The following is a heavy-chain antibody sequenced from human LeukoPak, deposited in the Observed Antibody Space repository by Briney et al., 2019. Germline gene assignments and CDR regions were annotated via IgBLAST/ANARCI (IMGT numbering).Heavy chain of an antibody. CDR3: ARYIAAAGTRWFDP. J-gene: IGHJ5*02. CDR2: IYYGGST. D-gene: IGHD6-13*01. CDR1: GGSISSYY. Sequence: SETLSLTCTVSGGSISSYYWSWIRQPPGKGLEWIGNIYYGGSTNYNPSLKSRVTISVDTSKNQFSLRLSSVTAADTAVYYCARYIAAAGTRWFDPWGQGTLVTVSS. V-gene: IGHV4-59*08.